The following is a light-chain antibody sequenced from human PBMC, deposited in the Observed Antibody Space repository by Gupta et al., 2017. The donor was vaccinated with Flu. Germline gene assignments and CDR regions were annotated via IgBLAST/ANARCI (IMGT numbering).Light chain of an antibody. CDR2: STS. V-gene: IGLV7-43*01. CDR1: TGAVSSGYY. CDR3: LLYDGSAQLWV. J-gene: IGLJ3*02. Sequence: QTVVTQAPSLTVSPGGTVPLTCASSTGAVSSGYYPNWFQQKPGQAPRALIYSTSNKPSWTPARFSGSLLGGKAALTLSGVQTEDEAEYYCLLYDGSAQLWVFGGGTKLTVL.